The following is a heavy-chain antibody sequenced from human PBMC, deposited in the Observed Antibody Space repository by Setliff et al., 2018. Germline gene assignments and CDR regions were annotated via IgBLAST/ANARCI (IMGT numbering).Heavy chain of an antibody. CDR1: GGTFSSYA. V-gene: IGHV1-69*10. CDR3: ARQLSRRWLHTKRPGRYFDY. J-gene: IGHJ4*02. D-gene: IGHD5-12*01. Sequence: ASVKVSCKASGGTFSSYAISWVRQAPGQGLEWMGGIIPILGIANYAQKFQGRVTITADKSTSTAYMELSSLRSEDTAVYYCARQLSRRWLHTKRPGRYFDYWGQGTLVIVSS. CDR2: IIPILGIA.